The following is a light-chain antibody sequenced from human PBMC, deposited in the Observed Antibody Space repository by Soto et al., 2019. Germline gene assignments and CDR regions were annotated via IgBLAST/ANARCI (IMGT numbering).Light chain of an antibody. CDR1: SSDVGGYNY. J-gene: IGLJ1*01. V-gene: IGLV2-8*01. Sequence: QSALTQPPSASGSPGQSVTISCTGTSSDVGGYNYVSWYQQEPGKAPKLMIYEVTKRPSGVPDRFSGSKSGNTASLTVSGLQAGDEGDYYSCRSYSGSNNPYVFVTGTKLTVL. CDR3: RSYSGSNNPYV. CDR2: EVT.